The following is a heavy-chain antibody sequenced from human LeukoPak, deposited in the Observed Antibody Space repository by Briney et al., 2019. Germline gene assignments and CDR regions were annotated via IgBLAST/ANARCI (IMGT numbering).Heavy chain of an antibody. CDR3: AKHQSSGGSCYSGLDY. CDR1: GFTFSSYA. D-gene: IGHD2-15*01. CDR2: ISGNGGST. Sequence: PGGSLRLSCAASGFTFSSYAMTWVRQAPGKGLEWVSGISGNGGSTYYADSVKGRFAISRDNSKNTVYLQMNSLRAEDTAVYFCAKHQSSGGSCYSGLDYWGQGTLVTLSS. V-gene: IGHV3-23*01. J-gene: IGHJ4*02.